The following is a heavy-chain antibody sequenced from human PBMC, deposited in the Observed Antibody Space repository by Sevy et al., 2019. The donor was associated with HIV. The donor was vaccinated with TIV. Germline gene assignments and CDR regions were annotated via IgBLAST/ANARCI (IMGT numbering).Heavy chain of an antibody. Sequence: GGSLRLSCASSGFTFTDYDMHWVRQGSGRGLEWVPGISPVDDTNYPDFLKGRFTISRENAKKSLFLQINSLRAEDTAVYYCVRAGGTFDSYWYFDLWGRGTLVTVSS. V-gene: IGHV3-13*01. J-gene: IGHJ2*01. CDR1: GFTFTDYD. D-gene: IGHD1-26*01. CDR2: ISPVDDT. CDR3: VRAGGTFDSYWYFDL.